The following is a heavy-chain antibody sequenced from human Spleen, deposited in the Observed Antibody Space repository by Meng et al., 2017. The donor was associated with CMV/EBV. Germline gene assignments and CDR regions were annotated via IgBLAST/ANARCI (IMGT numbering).Heavy chain of an antibody. CDR1: GFTVSNNY. J-gene: IGHJ3*02. D-gene: IGHD4-23*01. V-gene: IGHV3-53*01. Sequence: GESLKISCAASGFTVSNNYMTWVRQAPGKGLEWVSVIYSGGSTYYADSVKGRFTISRDNSKNTVYLQLNTLRAEDTAVYYCAKPHPTTVVRAHVFDIWGQGTMVTVSS. CDR3: AKPHPTTVVRAHVFDI. CDR2: IYSGGST.